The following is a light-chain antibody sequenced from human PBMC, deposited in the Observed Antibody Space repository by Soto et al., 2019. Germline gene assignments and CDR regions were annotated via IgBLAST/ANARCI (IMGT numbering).Light chain of an antibody. Sequence: QSALTQPASVSGSLGQSITISCTGTSSDVGGYNYVSWYQHHPGKALKVLIYDVNHRPSGVSNRFSGSKSGSTASLTISGLQAEDEADYFCCSYTRSSAVVFGGGTKLTVL. CDR1: SSDVGGYNY. J-gene: IGLJ2*01. V-gene: IGLV2-14*03. CDR3: CSYTRSSAVV. CDR2: DVN.